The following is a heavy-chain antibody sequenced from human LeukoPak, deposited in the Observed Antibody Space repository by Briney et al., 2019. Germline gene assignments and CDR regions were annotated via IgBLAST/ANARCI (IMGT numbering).Heavy chain of an antibody. V-gene: IGHV3-74*01. D-gene: IGHD5-18*01. CDR1: GFTFSSYW. CDR2: INSDGRST. J-gene: IGHJ4*02. Sequence: GGSLRLSCAASGFTFSSYWMHWVRQAPGKGLVWVSRINSDGRSTIYADSVKGRFTISRDNARNTLYLQMNSLRADDTAVYYCAREAYRDTSVDFWGQGTLVTVSS. CDR3: AREAYRDTSVDF.